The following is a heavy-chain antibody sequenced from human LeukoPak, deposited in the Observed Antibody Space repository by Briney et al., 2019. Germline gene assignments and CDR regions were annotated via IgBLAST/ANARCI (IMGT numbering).Heavy chain of an antibody. CDR2: INHNGNVN. V-gene: IGHV3-7*01. CDR1: GFTFSSYW. D-gene: IGHD6-19*01. CDR3: ARDYPIAVAGNFDY. J-gene: IGHJ4*02. Sequence: GGSLRLSCAASGFTFSSYWMNWARQAPGKGLEWVASINHNGNVNYYVDSVKGRFTISRDNAKNSLYLQMNSLRAEDTAVFYCARDYPIAVAGNFDYWGQGTLVTVSS.